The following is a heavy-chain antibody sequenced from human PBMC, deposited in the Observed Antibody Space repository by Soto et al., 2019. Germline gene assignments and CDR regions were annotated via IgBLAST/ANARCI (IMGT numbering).Heavy chain of an antibody. CDR2: ISSSSSYI. J-gene: IGHJ6*03. CDR1: GFTFSSYS. V-gene: IGHV3-21*01. Sequence: GGSLRLSCAASGFTFSSYSMNWVRQAPGKGLEWVSSISSSSSYIYYADSVKGRFTISRDNAKNSLYLQMNSLRAEDTAVYYCARDPDYYYYMDVWGKGTTVTVSS. CDR3: ARDPDYYYYMDV.